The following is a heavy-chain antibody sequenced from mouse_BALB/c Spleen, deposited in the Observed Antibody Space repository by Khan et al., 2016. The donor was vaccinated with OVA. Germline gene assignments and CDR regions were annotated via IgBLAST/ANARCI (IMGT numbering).Heavy chain of an antibody. V-gene: IGHV1-4*01. CDR3: SRDAAYYRSDGWFAY. J-gene: IGHJ3*01. D-gene: IGHD2-14*01. CDR1: GYTFTSYT. CDR2: INPTNGYT. Sequence: QVQLQQSGAELARPGASVKMSCKASGYTFTSYTMHWVKQRPGQGLDWIGYINPTNGYTNYNQKFKDKATLTADKSSSTAYMQLSRLTSDDSAVYYCSRDAAYYRSDGWFAYWGQGTVVTVSA.